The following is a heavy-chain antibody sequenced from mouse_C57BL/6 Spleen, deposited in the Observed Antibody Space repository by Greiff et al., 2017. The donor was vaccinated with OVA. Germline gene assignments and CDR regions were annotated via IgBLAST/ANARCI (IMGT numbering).Heavy chain of an antibody. CDR2: IYPGDGDT. V-gene: IGHV1-80*01. CDR1: GYAFSSYW. J-gene: IGHJ2*01. Sequence: VKVVESGAELVKPGASVKISCKASGYAFSSYWMNWVKQRPGKGLEWIGQIYPGDGDTNYNGKFKGKATLTADKSSSTAYMQLSSLTSEDSAVYFCARSDYYGSSFYWGQGTTLTVSS. CDR3: ARSDYYGSSFY. D-gene: IGHD1-1*01.